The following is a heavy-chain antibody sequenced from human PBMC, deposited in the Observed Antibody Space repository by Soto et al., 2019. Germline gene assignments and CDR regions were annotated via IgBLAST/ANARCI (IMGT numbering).Heavy chain of an antibody. J-gene: IGHJ3*01. CDR2: LWHDSSSE. CDR1: GFMFSGSG. Sequence: QPGGSLRLSCAASGFMFSGSGMHWVRQAPGMGLEWVAVLWHDSSSEYYVDSVKGRFTVSRDNSKNTLYLQMNSLRAEDTAVYYCAKSSGFQSPVRDCFDVWGQGTMVTVSS. CDR3: AKSSGFQSPVRDCFDV. D-gene: IGHD3-10*01. V-gene: IGHV3-33*06.